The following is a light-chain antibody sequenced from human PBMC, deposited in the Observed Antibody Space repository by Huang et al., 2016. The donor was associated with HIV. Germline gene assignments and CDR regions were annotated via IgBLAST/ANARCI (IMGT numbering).Light chain of an antibody. CDR2: GAS. CDR3: QQYNNWPPEYT. Sequence: EVVLTQSPATLSVSPGRKATLSCRASQRVNSNLAWYQQKPGQAPSLLIYGASTRATGIPARFSGSGSGTEFTLTISSLQSEDLAIYYCQQYNNWPPEYTFGQGTKLEIK. J-gene: IGKJ2*01. V-gene: IGKV3-15*01. CDR1: QRVNSN.